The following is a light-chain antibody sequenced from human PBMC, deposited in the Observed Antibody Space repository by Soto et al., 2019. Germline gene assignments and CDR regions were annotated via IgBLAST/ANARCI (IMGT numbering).Light chain of an antibody. CDR1: SSNIGAGYD. CDR2: GNS. J-gene: IGLJ1*01. CDR3: QSCDSSLSVI. Sequence: QSVLTQPPSVSGAPGQRVTISCTGSSSNIGAGYDVHWYQQLPGTAPKLLIYGNSNRPSGVPDRFSGSKSGTSASLAITGLQAEDEADYYCQSCDSSLSVIFGPGTKVTV. V-gene: IGLV1-40*01.